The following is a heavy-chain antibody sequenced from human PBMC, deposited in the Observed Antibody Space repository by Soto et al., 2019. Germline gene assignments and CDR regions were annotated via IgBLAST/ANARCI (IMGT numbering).Heavy chain of an antibody. V-gene: IGHV4-4*02. CDR1: GGSISSSNW. D-gene: IGHD3-9*01. CDR3: ARDQGLYYDILTGYRGRAFDI. Sequence: SETLSLTCAVSGGSISSSNWWSWVRQPPGKGLEWIGEIYHSGSTNYNPSLKSRVTISVDKSKNQFSLKLSSVTAADTAVYYCARDQGLYYDILTGYRGRAFDIWGQGTMVTVSS. CDR2: IYHSGST. J-gene: IGHJ3*02.